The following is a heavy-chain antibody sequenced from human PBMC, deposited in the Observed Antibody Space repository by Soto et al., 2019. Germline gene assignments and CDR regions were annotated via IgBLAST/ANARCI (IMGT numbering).Heavy chain of an antibody. D-gene: IGHD4-17*01. J-gene: IGHJ2*01. CDR2: IYYSGST. CDR1: GGSIRSHD. CDR3: ARVPGDYVDWYFDL. Sequence: SEPLRLTCTVAGGSIRSHDWSWIRQTPGKGLEWIGYIYYSGSTNYNPSLKSRVTISVDTSKNQFSLKLSSVTAADTAVYYCARVPGDYVDWYFDLWGRGTLVTVSS. V-gene: IGHV4-59*11.